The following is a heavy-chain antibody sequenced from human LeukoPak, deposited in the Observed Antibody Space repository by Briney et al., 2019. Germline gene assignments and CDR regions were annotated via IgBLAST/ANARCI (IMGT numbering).Heavy chain of an antibody. J-gene: IGHJ4*02. CDR2: IRSKTNNYAT. CDR3: ARDSSSEGPLEY. Sequence: GGSLKLSCAASGFTFSASAVHWVRQASGKGLEWIGRIRSKTNNYATAYADSLKGRFTVSRDDSKNTAYLQMNSLKTEDSAVYFCARDSSSEGPLEYWGQGTRVTVSS. V-gene: IGHV3-73*01. D-gene: IGHD3-22*01. CDR1: GFTFSASA.